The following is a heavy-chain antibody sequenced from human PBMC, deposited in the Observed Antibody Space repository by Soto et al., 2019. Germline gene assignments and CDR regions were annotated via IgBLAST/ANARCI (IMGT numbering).Heavy chain of an antibody. J-gene: IGHJ6*04. CDR3: ARFSGGSYNTYYYYYGMDV. Sequence: GXSVKLSCKASVYTFTSHGISWVRKATGQGLEWMGWISGYNGNTNYAQKLQGRVTMTTDTSTSTAYMELRSLRSDDTAVYYCARFSGGSYNTYYYYYGMDVWGKGTTVTVSS. D-gene: IGHD2-15*01. CDR1: VYTFTSHG. CDR2: ISGYNGNT. V-gene: IGHV1-18*04.